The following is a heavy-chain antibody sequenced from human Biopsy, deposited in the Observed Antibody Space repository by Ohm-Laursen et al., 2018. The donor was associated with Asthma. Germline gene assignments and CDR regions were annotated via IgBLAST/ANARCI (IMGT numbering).Heavy chain of an antibody. J-gene: IGHJ6*02. CDR1: GFSFDFHA. V-gene: IGHV3-30*04. Sequence: SLRLSCAAFGFSFDFHAMHWVRQAPGKGLEWVAVISYDGSTKYSADSVKGRFIVSRDISKNILSLQMNSLRPEDTAVYYCARSAKTIFGVVMGSYYYGMDVWGQGTTVTVSS. CDR2: ISYDGSTK. CDR3: ARSAKTIFGVVMGSYYYGMDV. D-gene: IGHD3-3*01.